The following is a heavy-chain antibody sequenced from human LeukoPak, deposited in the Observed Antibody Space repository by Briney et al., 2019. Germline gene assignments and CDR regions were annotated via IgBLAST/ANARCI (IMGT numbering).Heavy chain of an antibody. J-gene: IGHJ4*02. CDR3: ARVMGYGDYPFDY. V-gene: IGHV4-61*02. D-gene: IGHD4-17*01. CDR2: IYTSGST. CDR1: GGSISSGSYC. Sequence: SQTLSLTCTVSGGSISSGSYCWSWIRQPAGKGLEWIGRIYTSGSTNYNPSLKSRVTISVDTSKNQFSLKLSSVTAADTAVYYCARVMGYGDYPFDYWGQGTLVTVSS.